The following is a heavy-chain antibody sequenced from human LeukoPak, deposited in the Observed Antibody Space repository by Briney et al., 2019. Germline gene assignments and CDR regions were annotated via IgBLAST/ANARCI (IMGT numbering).Heavy chain of an antibody. J-gene: IGHJ4*02. CDR1: GFTFSSYG. Sequence: GGTLRLSCAASGFTFSSYGMSWVRQAPGKGLEWVSAISGSGGSTYYADSVKGRFTISRDNSKNTLYLQMNSLRAGDTAIYYCASAGYSYGAFFDWGQGTLVTVSS. D-gene: IGHD5-18*01. CDR2: ISGSGGST. CDR3: ASAGYSYGAFFD. V-gene: IGHV3-23*01.